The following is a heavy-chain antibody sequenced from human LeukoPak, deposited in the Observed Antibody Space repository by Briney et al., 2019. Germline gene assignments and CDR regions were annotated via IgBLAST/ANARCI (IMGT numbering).Heavy chain of an antibody. V-gene: IGHV3-21*01. CDR1: GLTFSYYS. CDR3: ARDADDFGFL. Sequence: TGGSLRLSCAASGLTFSYYSMHWVRQAPGKGLERVSSISSNNNYIYYADSVKGRFTISRDNAKNSLYLQMSSLRAEDTAVYYCARDADDFGFLWGQGTLVTVSS. D-gene: IGHD4-17*01. J-gene: IGHJ4*02. CDR2: ISSNNNYI.